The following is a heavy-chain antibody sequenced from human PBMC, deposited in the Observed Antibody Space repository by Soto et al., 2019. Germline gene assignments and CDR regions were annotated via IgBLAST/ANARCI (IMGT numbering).Heavy chain of an antibody. Sequence: PSATLSLTCRVSGSSMSTYYWHWIRQAPGKGLEWIGYIYYSGSTNYNPSLKSRVTISVDTSKNQFSLKLSSVTAADTAVYYCARHRSSSRLDYWGQGTLVTVS. CDR3: ARHRSSSRLDY. D-gene: IGHD6-6*01. CDR2: IYYSGST. CDR1: GSSMSTYY. J-gene: IGHJ4*02. V-gene: IGHV4-59*08.